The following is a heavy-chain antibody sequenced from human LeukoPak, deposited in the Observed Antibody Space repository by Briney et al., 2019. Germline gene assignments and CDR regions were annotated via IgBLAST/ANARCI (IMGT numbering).Heavy chain of an antibody. CDR3: AKGLGDSIGYYGRPIDY. D-gene: IGHD3-22*01. V-gene: IGHV3-33*06. J-gene: IGHJ4*02. CDR2: IWYDGSNK. Sequence: GSLRLSCAASGFTFSSYGMHWVRQAPGKGLEWVAVIWYDGSNKYYADSVKGRFTISRDNSRNTLYVQMNSLRAEDTAVYYCAKGLGDSIGYYGRPIDYWGQGTLVTVSS. CDR1: GFTFSSYG.